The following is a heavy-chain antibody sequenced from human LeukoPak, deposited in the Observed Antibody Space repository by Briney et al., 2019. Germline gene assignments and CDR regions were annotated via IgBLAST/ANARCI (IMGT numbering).Heavy chain of an antibody. CDR1: GFTFSSYS. Sequence: PGGSLRLSCAASGFTFSSYSMNWVRQAPGKGPEWVSSISSSSSYIYYADSVKGRFTISRDNAKNSLYLQMNSLRAEDTAVYYCARAYYDSDAFDIWGQGTMVTVSS. D-gene: IGHD3-22*01. V-gene: IGHV3-21*01. CDR3: ARAYYDSDAFDI. J-gene: IGHJ3*02. CDR2: ISSSSSYI.